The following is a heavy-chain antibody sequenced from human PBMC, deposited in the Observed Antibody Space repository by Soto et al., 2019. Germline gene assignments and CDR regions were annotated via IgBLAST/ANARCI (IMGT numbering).Heavy chain of an antibody. CDR3: ARVMVLAASRFVP. Sequence: QVQLVQSGAEVKKPGSSVKVSCKASGGSFSTYAIIWLRQAPGQGLEWMGGIIPILGTTNYARNFQGRVTLSADERTSTAYMEMSSLRSEDTAVYYCARVMVLAASRFVPWGQGTLVTVSS. CDR2: IIPILGTT. CDR1: GGSFSTYA. V-gene: IGHV1-69*11. D-gene: IGHD2-15*01. J-gene: IGHJ5*02.